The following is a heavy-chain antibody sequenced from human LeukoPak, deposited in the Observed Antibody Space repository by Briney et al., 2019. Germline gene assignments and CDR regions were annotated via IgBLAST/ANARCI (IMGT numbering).Heavy chain of an antibody. CDR2: IKNKGDGGTT. Sequence: GGSLRLSCAASGFTFNKAWMSWVRLAPGKGLEWVGRIKNKGDGGTTDYAAPVEGRCTVSRADSRSTRYLQMDSLKTEDTAVYYCTTSGTPFEYWGQGTLVTVSS. D-gene: IGHD3-10*01. CDR3: TTSGTPFEY. V-gene: IGHV3-15*01. J-gene: IGHJ4*02. CDR1: GFTFNKAW.